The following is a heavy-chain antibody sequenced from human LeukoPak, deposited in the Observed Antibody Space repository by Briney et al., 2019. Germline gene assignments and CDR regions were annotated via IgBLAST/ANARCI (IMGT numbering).Heavy chain of an antibody. CDR3: ARGGYPYSSGYQAYY. D-gene: IGHD3-22*01. V-gene: IGHV1-69*13. J-gene: IGHJ4*02. CDR1: GGTFSSYA. CDR2: IIPIFGTA. Sequence: AASVTVSCNSSGGTFSSYAITWVRQPPGQGLEWMGGIIPIFGTANYAQKFQGRVTITADESTSTAYMELSSLRSEDTAVYYCARGGYPYSSGYQAYYWGQGTLVTVSS.